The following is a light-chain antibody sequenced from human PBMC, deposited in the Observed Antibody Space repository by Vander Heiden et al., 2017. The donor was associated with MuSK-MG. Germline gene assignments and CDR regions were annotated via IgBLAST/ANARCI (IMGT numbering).Light chain of an antibody. V-gene: IGKV1-5*03. CDR1: QSLNNW. Sequence: DIQMTQSPSTLYARVGDRVTITCRASQSLNNWLAWYQQRSGTPPKLLIYKASNLQSGVPSRFSGSGSGTDFTLTISGLQPDDFATYYCQQDNTYPLTFGGGTKVEIK. CDR2: KAS. J-gene: IGKJ4*01. CDR3: QQDNTYPLT.